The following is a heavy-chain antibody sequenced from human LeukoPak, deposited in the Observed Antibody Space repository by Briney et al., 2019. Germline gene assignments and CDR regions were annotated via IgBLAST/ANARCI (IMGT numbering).Heavy chain of an antibody. D-gene: IGHD5-12*01. J-gene: IGHJ5*02. Sequence: SETLSLTCTVSGGSISSSSYYWGWIRQPPGKGLEWIGSIYYSGSTYYNPSLKSRVTISVDTSKNQFSLKLSSVTAADTAVCYCARVRSLRGGFDPWGQGTLVTVSS. CDR3: ARVRSLRGGFDP. V-gene: IGHV4-39*01. CDR1: GGSISSSSYY. CDR2: IYYSGST.